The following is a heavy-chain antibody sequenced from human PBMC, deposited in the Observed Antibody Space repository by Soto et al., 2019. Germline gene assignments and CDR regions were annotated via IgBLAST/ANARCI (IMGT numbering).Heavy chain of an antibody. CDR2: ISGSGTST. J-gene: IGHJ4*02. D-gene: IGHD3-9*01. CDR3: ASKIVTPGYQYYDY. Sequence: DVQLVESGGGLVQPGGSLRLSCAASGFSFSSCEMSWVRQAPGKGLEWVSYISGSGTSTQYSDSVKGRFTISKDNAKNLLHLQMNSLGAEDTAVYYCASKIVTPGYQYYDYWGQGTLVTVSS. CDR1: GFSFSSCE. V-gene: IGHV3-48*03.